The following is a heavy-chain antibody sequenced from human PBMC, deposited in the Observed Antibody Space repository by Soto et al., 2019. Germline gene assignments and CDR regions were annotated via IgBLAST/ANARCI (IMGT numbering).Heavy chain of an antibody. V-gene: IGHV1-69*13. D-gene: IGHD2-21*01. CDR2: IIPIFGTA. J-gene: IGHJ5*02. CDR3: ARDQEFRANWFDP. CDR1: GRTFSSYA. Sequence: SVKVSCKASGRTFSSYAISCVRQAPGQGLEWMGGIIPIFGTANYAQKFQGRVTITADESTSTAYMELSSLRSEDTAVYYCARDQEFRANWFDPWGQGTLVTVSS.